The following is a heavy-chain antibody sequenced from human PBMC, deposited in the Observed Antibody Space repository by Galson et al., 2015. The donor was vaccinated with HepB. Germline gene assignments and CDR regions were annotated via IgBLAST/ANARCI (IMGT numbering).Heavy chain of an antibody. CDR3: ARHGSTVTTSWGYYSMDV. V-gene: IGHV5-10-1*01. D-gene: IGHD4-17*01. CDR2: IDPSDSYT. CDR1: GYSFTSYW. J-gene: IGHJ6*02. Sequence: QSGAEVKKPGESLRISCKGSGYSFTSYWISWVRQMPGKGLEWMGRIDPSDSYTNYSPSFQGHVTISADKSISTAYLQWSSLKASDTAMYYCARHGSTVTTSWGYYSMDVWGQGTTVTVSS.